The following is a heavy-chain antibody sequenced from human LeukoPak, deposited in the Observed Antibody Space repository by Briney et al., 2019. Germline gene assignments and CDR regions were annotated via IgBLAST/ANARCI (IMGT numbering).Heavy chain of an antibody. CDR2: IKQDGGDL. V-gene: IGHV3-7*01. Sequence: TGGSLRLSCAASGFTFSNYWMSWVRQAPGKRLEWVANIKQDGGDLYYVDSVKGRFTISRDNAKSSLYLQMYSLRAEDTAVYFCARDHYMGVIPAAGAFDIWGHGTVVTVSS. CDR1: GFTFSNYW. J-gene: IGHJ3*02. CDR3: ARDHYMGVIPAAGAFDI. D-gene: IGHD2-2*01.